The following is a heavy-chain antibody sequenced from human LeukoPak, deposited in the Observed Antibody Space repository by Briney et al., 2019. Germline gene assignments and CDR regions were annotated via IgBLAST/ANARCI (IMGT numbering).Heavy chain of an antibody. D-gene: IGHD1-7*01. V-gene: IGHV4-30-4*08. Sequence: PSETLSLTCTVSGGSISSGVYYWSWVRQPPGRGLGWLGFIFYSGSTYYNPSLKSRVDISVDTSTHQSSLKLSSVTAADTAVYYCARALPGTTLYYYMDVWGKGTTVTVYS. J-gene: IGHJ6*03. CDR3: ARALPGTTLYYYMDV. CDR2: IFYSGST. CDR1: GGSISSGVYY.